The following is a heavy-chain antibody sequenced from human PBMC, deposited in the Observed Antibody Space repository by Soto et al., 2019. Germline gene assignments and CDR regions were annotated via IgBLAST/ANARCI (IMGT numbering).Heavy chain of an antibody. Sequence: SETLSLTCTVSCGSISSGGYYWSWIRQHPGKGLEWIGYIYYSGSTYYNPSLKSRVTISVDTSKNQFSLKLSSVTAADTAVYYCARVLRGYRNAIALNWFDPWGQGTLVTVS. D-gene: IGHD5-18*01. CDR1: CGSISSGGYY. V-gene: IGHV4-31*03. J-gene: IGHJ5*02. CDR2: IYYSGST. CDR3: ARVLRGYRNAIALNWFDP.